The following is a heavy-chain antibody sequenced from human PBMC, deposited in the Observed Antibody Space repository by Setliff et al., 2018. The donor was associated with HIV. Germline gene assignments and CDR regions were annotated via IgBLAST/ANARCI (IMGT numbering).Heavy chain of an antibody. CDR1: GGSVSSTSNY. CDR2: INDGGST. CDR3: ARAGTIDSSGYYEV. D-gene: IGHD3-22*01. J-gene: IGHJ4*02. V-gene: IGHV4-39*07. Sequence: PSETLSLTCSVSGGSVSSTSNYWGWIRQPPGKGLEWIGEINDGGSTNYNPSLKRRVTISVDTSKNQFSLKLTSVTAADTAVYYCARAGTIDSSGYYEVWGQGTLVTVSS.